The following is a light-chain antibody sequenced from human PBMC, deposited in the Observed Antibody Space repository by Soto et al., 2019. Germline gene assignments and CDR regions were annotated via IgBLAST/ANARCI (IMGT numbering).Light chain of an antibody. V-gene: IGKV3-15*01. CDR2: GAS. CDR3: QQYNSWPPYT. Sequence: EIVMTQSPATLSVSAGERATLSCRASQSVSSSLAWYQQKPGQAPRLLISGASTRATDIPARFSGSGSGTEFTLTISSLQSEDFAVYYCQQYNSWPPYTFGQGTKVDIK. CDR1: QSVSSS. J-gene: IGKJ2*01.